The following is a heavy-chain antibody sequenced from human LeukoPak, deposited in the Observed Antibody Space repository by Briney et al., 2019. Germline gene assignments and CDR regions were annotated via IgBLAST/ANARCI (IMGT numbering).Heavy chain of an antibody. CDR3: AKDAPGESRDFDY. Sequence: GGSLRLSCVASGFAFSGYAMTWVRQAPGKGLEWVSAVSGNGAITHYADSVKGRFTISRDNSKNTVCLQMNGPRAEDTAVYYCAKDAPGESRDFDYWGQETLVIVSS. J-gene: IGHJ4*02. CDR2: VSGNGAIT. D-gene: IGHD3-16*01. CDR1: GFAFSGYA. V-gene: IGHV3-23*01.